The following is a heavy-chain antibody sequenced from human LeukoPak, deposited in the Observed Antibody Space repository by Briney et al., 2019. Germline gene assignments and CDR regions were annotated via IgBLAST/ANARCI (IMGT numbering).Heavy chain of an antibody. CDR3: ARTYSYGQNRYFDH. D-gene: IGHD5-18*01. CDR1: GDSISSGDYY. CDR2: IYYSGST. J-gene: IGHJ4*02. V-gene: IGHV4-31*03. Sequence: SETLSLTCTVSGDSISSGDYYWSWIRQHPGAGLEWIGYIYYSGSTYYNPSLMSRVTISVDTSKSQFSLNLSSMTAADTAFYYCARTYSYGQNRYFDHWGQGALVTVSS.